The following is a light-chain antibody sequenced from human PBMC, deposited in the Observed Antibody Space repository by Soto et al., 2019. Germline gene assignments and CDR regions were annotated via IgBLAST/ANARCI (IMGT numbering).Light chain of an antibody. V-gene: IGLV2-11*01. CDR3: CSYAGTSTLV. CDR1: SSDVGGYNY. J-gene: IGLJ2*01. Sequence: QSALTQPRSVSGSPGQSVTISCTGTSSDVGGYNYVSWYQRHPGKAPKLMIYDVSERPSGVPDRFSGSKSGSTASLTISGLQAEDEADYYCCSYAGTSTLVFGGGTKVTVL. CDR2: DVS.